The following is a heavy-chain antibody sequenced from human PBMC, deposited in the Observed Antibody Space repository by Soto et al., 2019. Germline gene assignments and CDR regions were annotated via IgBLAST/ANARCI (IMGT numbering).Heavy chain of an antibody. CDR1: GFSFSRYA. D-gene: IGHD2-8*01. CDR3: ARSRNGAVPDSINF. J-gene: IGHJ4*02. V-gene: IGHV3-30-3*01. CDR2: ISRDGSSI. Sequence: GGSLRLSCADSGFSFSRYAMHWVRQAPGEGLEWVAVISRDGSSIYYGDSVKGRFTVSRDNSNNTLFLSMTSLRPDDTAVFYCARSRNGAVPDSINFWGQGTLVTVSS.